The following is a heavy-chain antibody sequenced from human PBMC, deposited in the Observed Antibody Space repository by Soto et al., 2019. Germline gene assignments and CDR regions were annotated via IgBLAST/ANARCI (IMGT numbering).Heavy chain of an antibody. V-gene: IGHV1-18*01. D-gene: IGHD6-13*01. CDR3: ARDSSSRYEVHWFDP. J-gene: IGHJ5*02. CDR2: ISAYNGNT. CDR1: GYTFTSYG. Sequence: ASVKVSCKASGYTFTSYGISWVRQAPGQGLEWMGWISAYNGNTNYAQKLQGRVTMTTDTSTSTAYMELRSLRSDDTAVYYCARDSSSRYEVHWFDPWGQGTLVTVSS.